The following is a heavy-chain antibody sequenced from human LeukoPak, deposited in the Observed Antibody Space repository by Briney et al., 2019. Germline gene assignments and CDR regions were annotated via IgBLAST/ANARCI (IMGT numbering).Heavy chain of an antibody. CDR3: VSPRGFSYGYFDY. V-gene: IGHV4-39*01. CDR2: IYYSKNT. D-gene: IGHD5-18*01. J-gene: IGHJ4*03. Sequence: SETLSLTCTVSGGSISSSSAYWGWIRHPPGKGLEWIGSIYYSKNTYYNPSLKSRVTISADTSKNQFSLTLGSVSATDTAVYYCVSPRGFSYGYFDYWGQGPWSPSPQ. CDR1: GGSISSSSAY.